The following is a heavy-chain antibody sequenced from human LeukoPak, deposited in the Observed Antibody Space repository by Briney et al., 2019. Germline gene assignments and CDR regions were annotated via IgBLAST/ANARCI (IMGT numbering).Heavy chain of an antibody. V-gene: IGHV4-59*12. Sequence: SETLSLTCTVSGGSISYYYWSWIRQSPGKGLEWIGYIYYNGSTNYNPSLKSRVTISVDMSKNQFSLKVTSVTAADTAVYYCARERVTMVRGVIVIYYGMDVWGQGTTVTVSS. CDR2: IYYNGST. D-gene: IGHD3-10*01. CDR3: ARERVTMVRGVIVIYYGMDV. CDR1: GGSISYYY. J-gene: IGHJ6*02.